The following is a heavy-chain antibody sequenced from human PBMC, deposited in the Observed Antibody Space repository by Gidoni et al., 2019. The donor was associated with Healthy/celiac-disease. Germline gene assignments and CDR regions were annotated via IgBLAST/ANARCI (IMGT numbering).Heavy chain of an antibody. CDR1: GCTFGSYA. V-gene: IGHV3-64D*06. J-gene: IGHJ6*03. D-gene: IGHD1-26*01. Sequence: ELQLVESGGGLVQPGGSRRLSCAASGCTFGSYAMHWVRQAPGKGLEYVSAISSNGGSTYYADYAKGRFTISRDNSKTTLYLQMSSLRAEDTAAYYCVTLSVGGSYLSYYYYMDVWGKGTTVTVSS. CDR3: VTLSVGGSYLSYYYYMDV. CDR2: ISSNGGST.